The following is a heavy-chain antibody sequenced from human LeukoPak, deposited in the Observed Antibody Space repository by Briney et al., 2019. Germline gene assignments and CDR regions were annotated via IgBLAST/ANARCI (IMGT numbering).Heavy chain of an antibody. CDR1: GFTLSNYA. D-gene: IGHD6-6*01. Sequence: GGSLRLSCAASGFTLSNYAMSWVRQAPGKGLEWVSVIIGTGVKTYYADPVKGRFTISRDNAKNSLYLQMNSLRAEDTAVYYCATYSTSSQAPVYWGQGTLVTVSS. V-gene: IGHV3-23*01. J-gene: IGHJ4*02. CDR2: IIGTGVKT. CDR3: ATYSTSSQAPVY.